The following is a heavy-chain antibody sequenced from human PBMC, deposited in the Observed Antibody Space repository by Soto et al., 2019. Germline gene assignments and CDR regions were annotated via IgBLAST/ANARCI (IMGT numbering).Heavy chain of an antibody. D-gene: IGHD3-10*01. CDR2: VHHSWGS. CDR1: GGSISSYY. CDR3: ARQGFGPLHGLVDV. Sequence: QVQLQESGPGLVKPSETLSLSCTVSGGSISSYYWSWFRQSPGKRMEWIGYVHHSWGSSYNPSLQSRVAISLDTSKSQFSLKATSVTATDAAVYYCARQGFGPLHGLVDVWGQGTTVTVSS. J-gene: IGHJ6*02. V-gene: IGHV4-59*08.